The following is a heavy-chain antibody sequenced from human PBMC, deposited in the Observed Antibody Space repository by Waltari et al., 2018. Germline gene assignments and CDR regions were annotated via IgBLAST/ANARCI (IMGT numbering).Heavy chain of an antibody. CDR2: MNPNSGNT. J-gene: IGHJ6*03. V-gene: IGHV1-8*01. Sequence: QVQLVQSGAEVKKPGASVKVSCKASGYTFTSYDINWVRQAPGQGLEWMGWMNPNSGNTGYAQKFHGRGNMTRNTSISTAYMELSSLRSEDTAVYYCARGYSYGMGYYYYYMDVWGKGTTVTVSS. CDR1: GYTFTSYD. CDR3: ARGYSYGMGYYYYYMDV. D-gene: IGHD5-18*01.